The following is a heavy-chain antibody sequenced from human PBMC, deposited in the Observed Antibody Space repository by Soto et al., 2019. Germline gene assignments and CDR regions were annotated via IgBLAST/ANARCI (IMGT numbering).Heavy chain of an antibody. CDR1: GSTFTSYT. Sequence: GESLKISCRTSGSTFTSYTVTWVRHVPGKGLEWMGRLDPSESSTNYGPSLQGHVTISVDKSTSTAYLHCDSLKASDTAIYYCPRVVPNPGSHIDYWGQGTQVTVPS. V-gene: IGHV5-10-1*01. D-gene: IGHD2-15*01. CDR2: LDPSESST. CDR3: PRVVPNPGSHIDY. J-gene: IGHJ4*02.